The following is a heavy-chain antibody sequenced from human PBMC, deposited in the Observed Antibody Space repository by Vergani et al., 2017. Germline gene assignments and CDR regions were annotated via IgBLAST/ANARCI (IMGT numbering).Heavy chain of an antibody. J-gene: IGHJ6*03. Sequence: QVQLVQSGAEVKKPGASVKVSCTASGYIFSGYYIHWVRQAPGQGLEWMAWINPNSGGTNYAQKFQGRVTMTRDTSISTAYMELSRLISDDTAVYYCARGYCSSTSCSEAYYYYMDVWGKGTTVTVSS. D-gene: IGHD2-2*01. V-gene: IGHV1-2*02. CDR2: INPNSGGT. CDR3: ARGYCSSTSCSEAYYYYMDV. CDR1: GYIFSGYY.